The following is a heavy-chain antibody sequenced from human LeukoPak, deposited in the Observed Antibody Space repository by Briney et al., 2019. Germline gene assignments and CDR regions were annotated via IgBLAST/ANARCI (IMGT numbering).Heavy chain of an antibody. CDR1: GGSISRVGYY. J-gene: IGHJ4*02. V-gene: IGHV4-31*03. D-gene: IGHD7-27*01. CDR3: ARGSTGDKSNN. Sequence: SQTLSLTCTVSGGSISRVGYYWSWLRQFPGRGLDGIGYINYSGTTAYNPSLKSRLTISLDTSDNQFSLKLSSVTAADTAVYYCARGSTGDKSNNWGQGTLVTVSS. CDR2: INYSGTT.